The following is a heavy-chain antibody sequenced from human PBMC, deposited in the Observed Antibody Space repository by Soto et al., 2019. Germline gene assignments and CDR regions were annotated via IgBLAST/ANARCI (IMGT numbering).Heavy chain of an antibody. CDR1: GGTFSSYT. Sequence: SVKGSCKASGGTFSSYTISWVRQAPGQGLEWMGRIIPILGIANYAQKFQGRVTITADKSTSTAYMELSSLRSEDTAVYYCANIVATEGAFDIWGQGTMVTVSS. CDR3: ANIVATEGAFDI. V-gene: IGHV1-69*02. D-gene: IGHD5-12*01. J-gene: IGHJ3*02. CDR2: IIPILGIA.